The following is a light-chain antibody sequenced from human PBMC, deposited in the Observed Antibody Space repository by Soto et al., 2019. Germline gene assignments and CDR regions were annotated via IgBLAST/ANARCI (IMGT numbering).Light chain of an antibody. Sequence: QSALTQPASVSGSPGQSITISCTGTSSDVGGYNYVPWYQQHPGKAPKLMIYDASNRPSGVSNRFSGSKSGNTASLTISGLQAEDEADYYCSSYTSSSTLEVFGTGTKLTVL. CDR2: DAS. V-gene: IGLV2-14*01. CDR3: SSYTSSSTLEV. CDR1: SSDVGGYNY. J-gene: IGLJ1*01.